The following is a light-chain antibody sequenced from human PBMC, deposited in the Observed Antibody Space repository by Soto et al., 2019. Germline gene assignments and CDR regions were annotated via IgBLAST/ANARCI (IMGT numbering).Light chain of an antibody. CDR2: EVN. V-gene: IGLV2-14*01. Sequence: QSALTQPASVSGSPGQSITISCTGTSRDIGAFNYVSWYQQHPDKAPKLLISEVNNRPSGVSHRFSGSKSGNTASLTISGLQTADEADYYCSSYTPSGTYVLFGVGPKVPVL. J-gene: IGLJ3*02. CDR1: SRDIGAFNY. CDR3: SSYTPSGTYVL.